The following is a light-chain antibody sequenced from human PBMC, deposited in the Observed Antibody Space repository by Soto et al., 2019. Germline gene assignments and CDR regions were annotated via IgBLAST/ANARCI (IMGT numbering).Light chain of an antibody. CDR1: QDVSTS. Sequence: DVQMTQSPPSVSASVGDRVALTFRASQDVSTSLAWYQQKPGEAPKLMIYAASRLQGGVPSRFSGSGSGTDFTLTISSLQPEDLATYYCQQTNNFPLNFGGGTKVDIK. CDR3: QQTNNFPLN. CDR2: AAS. V-gene: IGKV1-12*01. J-gene: IGKJ4*01.